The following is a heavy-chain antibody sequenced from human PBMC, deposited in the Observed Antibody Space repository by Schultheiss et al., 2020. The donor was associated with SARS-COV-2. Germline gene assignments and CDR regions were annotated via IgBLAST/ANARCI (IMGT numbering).Heavy chain of an antibody. CDR1: GFTFSSYA. CDR3: ARGHYPYFDY. Sequence: GGSLRLSCAASGFTFSSYAMHWVRQAPGKGLEWVAVISYDGSNKYYADSVKGRFTISRDNSKNTLYLQMNSLRAEDTAVYYCARGHYPYFDYWGQGTLVTVSS. CDR2: ISYDGSNK. V-gene: IGHV3-30*07. D-gene: IGHD1-26*01. J-gene: IGHJ4*02.